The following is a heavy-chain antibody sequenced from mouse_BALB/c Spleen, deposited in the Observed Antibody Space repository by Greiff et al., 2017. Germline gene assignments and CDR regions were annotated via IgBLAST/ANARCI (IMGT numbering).Heavy chain of an antibody. CDR1: GFAFSSYA. Sequence: EVKLVESGGGLVKPGGSLKLSCAASGFAFSSYAMSWVRQTPEKRLEWVASISSGGSTYYPDSVKGRFTISRDNARNILYLQMSSLRSEDTAMYYCAIRRDYYGSSYVSFAYWGQGTLVTVSA. J-gene: IGHJ3*01. CDR2: ISSGGST. CDR3: AIRRDYYGSSYVSFAY. D-gene: IGHD1-1*01. V-gene: IGHV5-6-5*01.